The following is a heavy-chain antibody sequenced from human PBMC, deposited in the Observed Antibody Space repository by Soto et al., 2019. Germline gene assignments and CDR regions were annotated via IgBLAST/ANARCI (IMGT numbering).Heavy chain of an antibody. J-gene: IGHJ4*02. D-gene: IGHD6-6*01. CDR1: GGSISSSSYY. CDR3: ATLRIAARPDAFDY. CDR2: IYYSGST. Sequence: QLQLQESGPGLVKPSETLSLTCTVSGGSISSSSYYWGWIRQPPGKGLEWIGSIYYSGSTYYNPSLKSRVTISVDTSKNHFSLKLRSVTAADTAVYYCATLRIAARPDAFDYWGQGTLVTVSS. V-gene: IGHV4-39*01.